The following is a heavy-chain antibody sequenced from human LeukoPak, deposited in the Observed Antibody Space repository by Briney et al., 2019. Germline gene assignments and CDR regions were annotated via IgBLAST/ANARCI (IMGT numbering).Heavy chain of an antibody. CDR3: ARAERGYSYGYGYYYYYMDV. CDR1: GGSISSYY. J-gene: IGHJ6*03. Sequence: PSETLSLTCTVSGGSISSYYWSWIRQPPGKGLEWIGYIYYSGSTNYNPSLKSRVTISVDTSKNQFSLKLSSVTAADTIVYYCARAERGYSYGYGYYYYYMDVWGKGTTVTVSS. D-gene: IGHD5-18*01. CDR2: IYYSGST. V-gene: IGHV4-59*01.